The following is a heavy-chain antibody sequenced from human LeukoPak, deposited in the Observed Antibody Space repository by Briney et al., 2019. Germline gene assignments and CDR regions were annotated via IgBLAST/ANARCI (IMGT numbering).Heavy chain of an antibody. CDR3: ARDGSDYGGVTD. CDR1: GFTLSSNY. J-gene: IGHJ4*02. V-gene: IGHV3-53*04. Sequence: RGSLRLSCAASGFTLSSNYMSWVRQAPGEGLEWVSVIYSGGSTCYADSVKGRFTISRHNSKNTLYLQMNSLRAEDTAVYYCARDGSDYGGVTDWGQGTLVTVSS. CDR2: IYSGGST. D-gene: IGHD4-17*01.